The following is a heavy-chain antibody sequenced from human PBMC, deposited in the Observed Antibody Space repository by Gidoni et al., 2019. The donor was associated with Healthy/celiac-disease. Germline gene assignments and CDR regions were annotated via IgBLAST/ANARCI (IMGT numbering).Heavy chain of an antibody. CDR2: ISGSGGST. V-gene: IGHV3-23*01. Sequence: EVQLLESGGGLVQPGGSLRLSCAASGFPFSSYAKSWVRQAPGKGLEWVSAISGSGGSTYYADSVKGRFTISRDNSKNTLYLQMNSLRAEDTAVYYCAKSGGNSAAFDIWGQGTMVTVSS. CDR1: GFPFSSYA. J-gene: IGHJ3*02. D-gene: IGHD2-21*02. CDR3: AKSGGNSAAFDI.